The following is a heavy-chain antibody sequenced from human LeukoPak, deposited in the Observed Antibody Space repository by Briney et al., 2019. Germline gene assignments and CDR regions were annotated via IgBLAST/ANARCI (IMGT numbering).Heavy chain of an antibody. Sequence: SQTLSLTCTVSGGSISSGDYYWSWIRQPPGKGLECIGYIYYSGSTYYNPSLKSRVTISVDTSKNQFSLKRSSVTAADTAVYYWARDRGAAPGGGRAFDIWGQGTMVTVSS. CDR1: GGSISSGDYY. J-gene: IGHJ3*02. V-gene: IGHV4-30-4*01. D-gene: IGHD6-13*01. CDR3: ARDRGAAPGGGRAFDI. CDR2: IYYSGST.